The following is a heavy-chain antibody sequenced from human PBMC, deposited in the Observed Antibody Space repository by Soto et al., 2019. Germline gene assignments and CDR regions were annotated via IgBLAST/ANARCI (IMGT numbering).Heavy chain of an antibody. D-gene: IGHD6-13*01. CDR1: GFSLSTHGAG. J-gene: IGHJ4*02. V-gene: IGHV2-5*01. CDR3: AHRLLYSSSWGFVY. Sequence: SGPTLVNPTQTLTLTCTFSGFSLSTHGAGVGWIRQPPGKALEWLALIYWNDDKRYSPSLKSRLTITRDTSKSQVVLTVTNMDPVDTATYYCAHRLLYSSSWGFVYWGKGTLVTVSS. CDR2: IYWNDDK.